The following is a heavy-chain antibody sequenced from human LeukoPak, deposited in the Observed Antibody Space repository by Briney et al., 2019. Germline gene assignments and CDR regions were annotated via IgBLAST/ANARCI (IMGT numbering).Heavy chain of an antibody. Sequence: GGSLRLSCAASGFTVSSNYMSWVRQAPGKGLEWVSVIYSGGSTYYADSVKGRFTISRDNSENTLYLQMNSLRAEDTAVYYCARDGAETYYDFWSGYYGYWGQGTLVTVSS. V-gene: IGHV3-53*05. CDR3: ARDGAETYYDFWSGYYGY. J-gene: IGHJ4*02. CDR1: GFTVSSNY. D-gene: IGHD3-3*01. CDR2: IYSGGST.